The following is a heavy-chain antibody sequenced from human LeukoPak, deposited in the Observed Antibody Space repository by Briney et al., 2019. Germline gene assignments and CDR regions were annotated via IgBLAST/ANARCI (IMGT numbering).Heavy chain of an antibody. CDR3: AKPQLYYDILTGQNKYYLDY. V-gene: IGHV3-23*01. CDR2: ISGSGGST. D-gene: IGHD3-9*01. J-gene: IGHJ4*02. Sequence: GSLRLSCAASGFTFSSYAMSWVRQAPGKGLEWVSAISGSGGSTYYADSVKGRFTISRDNSKNTLYLQMNSLRAEDTAVYYCAKPQLYYDILTGQNKYYLDYWGQRTLVTLSP. CDR1: GFTFSSYA.